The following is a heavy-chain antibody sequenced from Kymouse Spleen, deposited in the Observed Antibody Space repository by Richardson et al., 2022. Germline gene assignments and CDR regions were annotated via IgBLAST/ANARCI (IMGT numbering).Heavy chain of an antibody. Sequence: QVQLVESGGGVVQPGRSLRLSCAASGFTFSSYGMHWVRQAPGKGLEWVAVIWYDGSNKYYADSVKGRFTISRDNSKNTLYLQMNSLRAEDTAVYYCARDRITMVRGVMGWFDPWGQGTLVTVSS. CDR1: GFTFSSYG. J-gene: IGHJ5*02. CDR3: ARDRITMVRGVMGWFDP. CDR2: IWYDGSNK. D-gene: IGHD3-10*01. V-gene: IGHV3-33*01.